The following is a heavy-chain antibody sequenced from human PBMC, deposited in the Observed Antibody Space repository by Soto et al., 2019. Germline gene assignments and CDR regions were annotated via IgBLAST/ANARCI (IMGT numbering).Heavy chain of an antibody. D-gene: IGHD6-13*01. CDR1: GGSISSGGYY. CDR3: ARVYSSNWEYYFDY. Sequence: QVQLQESGPGLVKPSQTLSLTCTVSGGSISSGGYYWSWIRQHPGKGLAWIGYIHYSGSTYYNPSFKSQVTISLDTYKSKCSLELSSVTAADTAVYYFARVYSSNWEYYFDYSGQGRQVTVSS. CDR2: IHYSGST. J-gene: IGHJ4*02. V-gene: IGHV4-31*01.